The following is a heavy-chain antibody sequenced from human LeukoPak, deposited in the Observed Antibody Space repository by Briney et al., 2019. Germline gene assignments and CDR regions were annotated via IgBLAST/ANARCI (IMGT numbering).Heavy chain of an antibody. V-gene: IGHV1-69*13. CDR3: ARSEATVPEYFQH. CDR1: GGTFISYA. CDR2: IIPIFGTA. Sequence: ASVKVSCKASGGTFISYAISWVRQAPGQGLEWMGGIIPIFGTANYEQKFQGRVTITADESTSTAYMELSSLRSEDTAVYYCARSEATVPEYFQHWGQGTLVTVSS. J-gene: IGHJ1*01. D-gene: IGHD4-17*01.